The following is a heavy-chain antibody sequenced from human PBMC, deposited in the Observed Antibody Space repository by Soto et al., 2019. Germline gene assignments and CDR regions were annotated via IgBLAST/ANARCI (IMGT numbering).Heavy chain of an antibody. CDR2: ISGSGGST. D-gene: IGHD6-19*01. CDR3: AKRIAVAGSPLYNWFDP. CDR1: GFTFSSYA. Sequence: EVQLLESGGGLVQPGGSLRLSCAASGFTFSSYAMSWVRQAPGKGLEWVSAISGSGGSTYYADSVKGRFTISRDNSKNTLYLQRNSLRAEDTAVYYWAKRIAVAGSPLYNWFDPWGEGTQVTVSS. V-gene: IGHV3-23*01. J-gene: IGHJ5*02.